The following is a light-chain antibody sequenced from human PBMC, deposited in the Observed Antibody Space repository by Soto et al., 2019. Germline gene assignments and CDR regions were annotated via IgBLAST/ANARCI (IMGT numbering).Light chain of an antibody. CDR2: AAS. CDR3: LQHNSYSHT. Sequence: DIQMTQSPSSLSASVGDIVTITCRASQGIRNDLCGYPQKPGKAPKRLIYAASSFQCGVPSRFSGSRAGTEFTLTISSLQLEDFATYYDLQHNSYSHTFGHGPKVESK. J-gene: IGKJ2*01. CDR1: QGIRND. V-gene: IGKV1-17*01.